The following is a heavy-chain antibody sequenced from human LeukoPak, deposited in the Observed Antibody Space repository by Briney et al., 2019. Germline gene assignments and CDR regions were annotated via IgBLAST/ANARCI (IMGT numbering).Heavy chain of an antibody. V-gene: IGHV3-15*01. CDR3: TTRRQDGW. CDR2: IKSKSDGGTI. CDR1: GFTFSDAW. J-gene: IGHJ4*02. D-gene: IGHD2-15*01. Sequence: GGCLRLSCVGSGFTFSDAWMSWGRQAPGKRVGWVGRIKSKSDGGTIDYAAPVKGRFTISRDDSRNTLYLQMNSLKTEDTAVYYCTTRRQDGWWGQGTLVTVS.